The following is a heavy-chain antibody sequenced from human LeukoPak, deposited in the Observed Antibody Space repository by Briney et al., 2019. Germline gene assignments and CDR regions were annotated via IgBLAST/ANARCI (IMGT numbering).Heavy chain of an antibody. CDR1: GGSISSSSYY. Sequence: PSETLSLTCTVSGGSISSSSYYWGWIRQPPGKGLEWIGSIYYSGRTKYNPSLKSRVAMSIDTSKNQVSLRLRSVTAADTAMYFCVREASTSYYDSSGYYRQTETFDVWGLGTMVTVSS. D-gene: IGHD3-22*01. CDR2: IYYSGRT. CDR3: VREASTSYYDSSGYYRQTETFDV. J-gene: IGHJ3*01. V-gene: IGHV4-39*07.